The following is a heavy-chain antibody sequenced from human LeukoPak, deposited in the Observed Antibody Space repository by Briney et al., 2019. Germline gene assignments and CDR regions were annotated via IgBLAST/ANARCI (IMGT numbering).Heavy chain of an antibody. J-gene: IGHJ3*02. CDR2: INPNSGGT. CDR1: GYTFTGYY. Sequence: ASVKVSCKASGYTFTGYYMHWVRQAPGQGLEWMGWINPNSGGTNYARKFQGRVTMTRDTSISTAYMELSRLRSDDTAVYYCARASARPSRAFDIWGQGTMVTVSS. V-gene: IGHV1-2*02. CDR3: ARASARPSRAFDI.